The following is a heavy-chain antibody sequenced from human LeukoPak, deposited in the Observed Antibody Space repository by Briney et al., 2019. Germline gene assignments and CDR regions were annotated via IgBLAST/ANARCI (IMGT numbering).Heavy chain of an antibody. D-gene: IGHD5-24*01. CDR3: ARALWGRWLQFDY. CDR2: IKQDGSEK. V-gene: IGHV3-7*01. CDR1: GFTFSSYW. J-gene: IGHJ4*02. Sequence: GGSLRPSCAASGFTFSSYWMSWVRQAPGKGLEWVANIKQDGSEKYYVDSVKGRFTISRDNAKNSLYLQMNSLRAEDTAVYYCARALWGRWLQFDYWGQGTLVTVSS.